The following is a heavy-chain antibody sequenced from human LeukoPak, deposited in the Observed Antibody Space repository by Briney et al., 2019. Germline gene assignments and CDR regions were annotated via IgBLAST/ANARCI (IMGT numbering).Heavy chain of an antibody. CDR3: AREGGPYRPLDY. Sequence: PGGSLRLSCAASGFTFSSYSMNWVRRAPGEGREWIGEVHVSGRTNYNPSLESRVTMSVDMSENHISLKLTSVTAADTAVYYCAREGGPYRPLDYSGQGTLVTVSS. CDR1: GFTFSSYSM. CDR2: VHVSGRT. J-gene: IGHJ4*02. V-gene: IGHV4-4*02.